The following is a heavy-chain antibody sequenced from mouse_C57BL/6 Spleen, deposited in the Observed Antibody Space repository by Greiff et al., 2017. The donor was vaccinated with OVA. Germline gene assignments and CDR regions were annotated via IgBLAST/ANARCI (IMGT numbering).Heavy chain of an antibody. V-gene: IGHV1-64*01. CDR3: ARSDDYLWYYDV. CDR2: IHPNSGST. CDR1: GYTFTSYW. Sequence: QVQLQQPGAELVKPGASVKLSCKASGYTFTSYWMHWVKQRPGQGLEWIGMIHPNSGSTNYNEKFKSKATLTVDKSSSTAYMQLSSLTSENSAVYYCARSDDYLWYYDVWGTGTTVTVAS. D-gene: IGHD2-4*01. J-gene: IGHJ1*03.